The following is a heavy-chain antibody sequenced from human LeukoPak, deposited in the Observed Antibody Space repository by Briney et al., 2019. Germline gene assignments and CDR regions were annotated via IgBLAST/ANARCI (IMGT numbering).Heavy chain of an antibody. CDR1: GFTVSSNY. D-gene: IGHD2-15*01. CDR3: ARDPKVGYCSGGSCYRGAFDI. J-gene: IGHJ3*02. V-gene: IGHV3-66*01. Sequence: GGSLRLSCAASGFTVSSNYMSWVRQAPGKGLEWVSVIYSGGSTYYADSVKGRFTISRDNSKSTLYLQMNSLRAEDTAVYYCARDPKVGYCSGGSCYRGAFDIWGQGTMVTVSS. CDR2: IYSGGST.